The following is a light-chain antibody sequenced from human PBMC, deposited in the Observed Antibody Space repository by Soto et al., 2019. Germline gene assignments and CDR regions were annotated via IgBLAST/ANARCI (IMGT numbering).Light chain of an antibody. CDR3: QQYGSSPQIA. J-gene: IGKJ3*01. CDR2: GAS. Sequence: EIVLTQSPGTLSLSPGERATLSCRASQSVSSSYLAWYQQKPGQAPRLLIYGASSRATGIPDGFSGSGSGTDFALNISRLEPEDFAVYYCQQYGSSPQIAFGPGTKVDIK. V-gene: IGKV3-20*01. CDR1: QSVSSSY.